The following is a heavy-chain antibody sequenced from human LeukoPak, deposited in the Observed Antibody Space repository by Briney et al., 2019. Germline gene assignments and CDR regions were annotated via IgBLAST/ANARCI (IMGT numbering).Heavy chain of an antibody. Sequence: SVKVSCKASGGTFSSYAISWVRQAPGQGLEWMGRIIPILGIANYAQKFQGRVMITADKSTSTAYMELSSLRSEDTAVYYCARVTYVGSGYYYYGMDVWGQGTTVTVSS. CDR3: ARVTYVGSGYYYYGMDV. J-gene: IGHJ6*02. CDR2: IIPILGIA. V-gene: IGHV1-69*04. D-gene: IGHD3-10*01. CDR1: GGTFSSYA.